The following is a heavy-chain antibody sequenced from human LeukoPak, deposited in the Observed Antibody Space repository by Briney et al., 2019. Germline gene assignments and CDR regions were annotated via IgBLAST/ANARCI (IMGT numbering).Heavy chain of an antibody. J-gene: IGHJ4*02. CDR3: ARGPRGGTIDF. CDR2: ISSSSSYI. V-gene: IGHV3-21*01. D-gene: IGHD3-3*01. CDR1: GFTFSSYS. Sequence: GGSLRLSCAASGFTFSSYSMNWVRQAPGKGLEWVSSISSSSSYIYYADSVKGRFTISRDNAKNSLYLQMNSLRAEDTAVYYCARGPRGGTIDFWSQGTLVTVSS.